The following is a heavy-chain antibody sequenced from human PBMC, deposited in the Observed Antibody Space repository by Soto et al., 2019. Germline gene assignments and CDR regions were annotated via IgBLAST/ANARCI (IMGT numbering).Heavy chain of an antibody. D-gene: IGHD2-2*01. J-gene: IGHJ6*02. CDR1: GFTLSSYW. CDR3: RSSTSCYDESCVDV. Sequence: PGGSLRLSCAASGFTLSSYWMNWVRQAPGKGLEWVANIKQDGSEKYYVDSVKGRFIISRDNAKNHFSLELSSVTAADTAMYYCRSSTSCYDESCVDVWGQGTMVTVSS. CDR2: IKQDGSEK. V-gene: IGHV3-7*03.